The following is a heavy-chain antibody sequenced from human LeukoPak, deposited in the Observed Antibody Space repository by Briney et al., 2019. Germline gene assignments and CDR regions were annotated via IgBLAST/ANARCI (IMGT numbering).Heavy chain of an antibody. CDR1: GFTFDDYG. Sequence: GGSLRLSCAAFGFTFDDYGMSWVRQAPGKGLEWVSGINWNGGSTGYADSVKGRFTISRDNAKNSLYLQMHSLSAEDAALYYCARNRVVVVPAAIRHGDYYYYHYMDVWGKGTTVTVSS. V-gene: IGHV3-20*04. J-gene: IGHJ6*03. CDR2: INWNGGST. D-gene: IGHD2-2*01. CDR3: ARNRVVVVPAAIRHGDYYYYHYMDV.